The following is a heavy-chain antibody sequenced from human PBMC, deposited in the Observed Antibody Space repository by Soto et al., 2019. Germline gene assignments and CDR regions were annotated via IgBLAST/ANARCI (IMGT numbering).Heavy chain of an antibody. V-gene: IGHV1-24*01. D-gene: IGHD2-21*02. CDR1: GYSLSELS. CDR3: ARVHIVVVTAPDY. Sequence: VSVKLSCKVSGYSLSELSMHWGRQAPGKGLEWMGGFDPEDGETIYAQKFQGRVTMTTDTSTSTAYMELRSLRSDDTAVYYCARVHIVVVTAPDYWGQGTLVTVSS. CDR2: FDPEDGET. J-gene: IGHJ4*02.